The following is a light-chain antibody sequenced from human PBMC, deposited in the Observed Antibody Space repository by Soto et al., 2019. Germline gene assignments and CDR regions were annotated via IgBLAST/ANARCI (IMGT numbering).Light chain of an antibody. Sequence: SYELTQPPSVSVAPGKTARITCGGNNIGSKSVHWYQQKPGQAPVLVIYYDSDRPSGIPERFSGSNSGNTATLTISRVEAGDEADYYCQVWDSSSDRGVFGGGIKVTVL. CDR3: QVWDSSSDRGV. CDR1: NIGSKS. V-gene: IGLV3-21*04. CDR2: YDS. J-gene: IGLJ2*01.